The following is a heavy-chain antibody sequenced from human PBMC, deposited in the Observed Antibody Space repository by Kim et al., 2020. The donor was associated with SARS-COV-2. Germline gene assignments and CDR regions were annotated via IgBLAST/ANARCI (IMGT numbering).Heavy chain of an antibody. D-gene: IGHD2-2*01. CDR3: ARDPRSIVVVPAAIKRGYYYYGMDV. V-gene: IGHV4-34*01. Sequence: SETLSLTCAVYGGSFSGYYWSWIRQPPGKGLEWIGEINHSGSTNYNPSLKSRVTISVDTSKNQFSLKLSSVTAADTAVYYCARDPRSIVVVPAAIKRGYYYYGMDVWGQGTTVTVSS. CDR2: INHSGST. CDR1: GGSFSGYY. J-gene: IGHJ6*02.